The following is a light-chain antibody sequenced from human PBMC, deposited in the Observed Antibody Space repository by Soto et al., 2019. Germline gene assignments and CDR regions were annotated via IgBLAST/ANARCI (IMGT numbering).Light chain of an antibody. CDR1: ALPKQF. CDR2: KDT. V-gene: IGLV3-25*02. Sequence: SYELTQPPSMSVSPEQTARITCSGDALPKQFAYWYQQKTAQAPLLVIYKDTERPSGIPERFTGSNSGTTVTLTISGVQAEDEADYYRLSPDISGNSWVFGGGTKLTVL. J-gene: IGLJ3*02. CDR3: LSPDISGNSWV.